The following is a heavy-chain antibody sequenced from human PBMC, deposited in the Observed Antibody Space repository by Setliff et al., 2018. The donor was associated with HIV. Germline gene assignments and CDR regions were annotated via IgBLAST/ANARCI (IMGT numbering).Heavy chain of an antibody. CDR2: ISTFDGNT. CDR1: GYNFFSYG. J-gene: IGHJ4*02. V-gene: IGHV1-18*01. D-gene: IGHD4-17*01. CDR3: ARVPGDYGDNPIDY. Sequence: ASVKVSCKASGYNFFSYGISWVRQASGQGLEWMGWISTFDGNTDYAQNVQDRVTMTTDTSTSTVYMELRSLRSDDTAVYYCARVPGDYGDNPIDYWGQGTLVTVSS.